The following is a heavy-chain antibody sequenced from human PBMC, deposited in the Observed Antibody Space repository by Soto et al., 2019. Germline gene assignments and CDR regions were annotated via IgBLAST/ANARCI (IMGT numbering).Heavy chain of an antibody. V-gene: IGHV3-53*01. CDR3: ARVEPTSWYFDL. CDR2: VYSGDST. D-gene: IGHD1-26*01. CDR1: GFTVSGIY. J-gene: IGHJ2*01. Sequence: LRLSCAVSGFTVSGIYLSWVRQAPGMGLEWVSIVYSGDSTFYAESVRGRFTISRDSSRNTVHLQMSSLRREDTAVYYCARVEPTSWYFDLWGRGTPVTVSS.